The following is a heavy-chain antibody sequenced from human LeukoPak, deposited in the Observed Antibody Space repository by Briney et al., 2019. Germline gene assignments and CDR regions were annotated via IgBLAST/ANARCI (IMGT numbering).Heavy chain of an antibody. CDR3: ARAGGADSPQDLDY. CDR1: GSSLSSYC. CDR2: INHSGST. J-gene: IGHJ4*02. D-gene: IGHD3-22*01. Sequence: SKTLSLTCAVSGSSLSSYCWSWIRQPPEKGLEWVGEINHSGSTNYNPSLKSRVTISVDTSKNQFSLRLTSVTAADTAVYYCARAGGADSPQDLDYWGQGILVTVSS. V-gene: IGHV4-34*01.